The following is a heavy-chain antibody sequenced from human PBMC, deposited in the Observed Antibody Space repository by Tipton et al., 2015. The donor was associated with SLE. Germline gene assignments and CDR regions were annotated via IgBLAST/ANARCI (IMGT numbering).Heavy chain of an antibody. J-gene: IGHJ3*02. CDR1: GFTFSSYD. V-gene: IGHV3-13*01. CDR2: IGTAGDT. CDR3: ARALYDSSGYSGAFDI. Sequence: SLRLSCAASGFTFSSYDMHWVRQATGKGLEWVSAIGTAGDTYYPGSVKGRFTISRENAKNSLYLQMNSLRAGDTAVYYCARALYDSSGYSGAFDIWGQGTMVTVPS. D-gene: IGHD3-22*01.